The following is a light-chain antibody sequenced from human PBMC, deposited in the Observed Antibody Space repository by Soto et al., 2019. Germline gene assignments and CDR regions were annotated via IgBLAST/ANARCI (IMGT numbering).Light chain of an antibody. V-gene: IGKV3-20*01. CDR3: QQYGSSPIT. CDR2: SAS. J-gene: IGKJ5*01. CDR1: QSVTGSY. Sequence: EIVLTQSPATLSLSPGERATLSCGASQSVTGSYLAWYQQKPGQARRLLIYSASIRATGIPDRFSGRGSGTDFTLTISRLQPEDFAVYYCQQYGSSPITSGQGTRLE.